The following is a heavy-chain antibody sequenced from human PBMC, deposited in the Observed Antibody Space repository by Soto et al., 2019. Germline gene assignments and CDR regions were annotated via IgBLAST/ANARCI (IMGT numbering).Heavy chain of an antibody. CDR1: GGSFSGYY. CDR2: INHSGST. Sequence: PSETLSLTCAVYGGSFSGYYWSWIRQPPGKGLEWIGEINHSGSTNYNPSLKSRVTISVDTSKNQFSLKLSSVTAADTAVYYCARTPTVTTDSVDYWGQGTLVTVSS. CDR3: ARTPTVTTDSVDY. D-gene: IGHD4-17*01. V-gene: IGHV4-34*01. J-gene: IGHJ4*02.